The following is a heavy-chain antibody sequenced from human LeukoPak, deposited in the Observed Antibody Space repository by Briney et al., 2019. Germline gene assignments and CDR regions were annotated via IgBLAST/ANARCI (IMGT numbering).Heavy chain of an antibody. D-gene: IGHD3-22*01. V-gene: IGHV5-51*01. Sequence: GESLKISCKGSGYSLTSYWIGWVRQMPGKGLEWMGIIYPDDSDTRYSPSFQGQVTISADKSISTAYLQWSSLKASDTAMYYCARPPVGYYYDSSGYYDAFDIWGQGTMVTVSS. CDR2: IYPDDSDT. CDR1: GYSLTSYW. J-gene: IGHJ3*02. CDR3: ARPPVGYYYDSSGYYDAFDI.